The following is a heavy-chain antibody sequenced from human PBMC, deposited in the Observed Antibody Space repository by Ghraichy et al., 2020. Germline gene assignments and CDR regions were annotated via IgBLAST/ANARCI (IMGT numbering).Heavy chain of an antibody. V-gene: IGHV3-13*04. Sequence: GGSLRLSCVASGFSFSTFDMHWVRQVPGQGLEWVSAVDDTGDTYYQDSVKGRFTISRENVKNSLYLQMNSLRAGDTAIYYCARASKYCTNDLCSTDNALDIWGRGTLVTVSS. D-gene: IGHD2-8*01. CDR3: ARASKYCTNDLCSTDNALDI. J-gene: IGHJ3*02. CDR1: GFSFSTFD. CDR2: VDDTGDT.